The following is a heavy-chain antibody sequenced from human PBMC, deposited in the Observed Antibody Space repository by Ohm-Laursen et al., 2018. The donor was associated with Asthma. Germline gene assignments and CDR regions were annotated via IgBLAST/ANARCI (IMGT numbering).Heavy chain of an antibody. D-gene: IGHD2-21*02. Sequence: SLRLSCAASGFTFSSYAMNWVRQSPGKGLEWVSAISGGGGSTDYADSVRARFTISRDNAKNTLYLQMNSLRAEDTAVYYCARDVGDLYFDYWGQGTLVTVSS. V-gene: IGHV3-23*01. CDR3: ARDVGDLYFDY. J-gene: IGHJ4*02. CDR1: GFTFSSYA. CDR2: ISGGGGST.